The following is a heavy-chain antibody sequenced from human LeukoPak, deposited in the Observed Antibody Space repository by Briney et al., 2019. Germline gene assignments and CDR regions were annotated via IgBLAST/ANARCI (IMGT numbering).Heavy chain of an antibody. J-gene: IGHJ4*02. V-gene: IGHV4-39*07. CDR3: ASIVVVAATVDY. CDR2: IYYSGST. Sequence: SETLSLTCTVSGGSISSSSYYWGWIRQPPGKGLEWIGSIYYSGSTYYNPSLKSRVTISVDTSKNQFSLKLSSVTAADTAVYYCASIVVVAATVDYWGQGTLVTVSS. CDR1: GGSISSSSYY. D-gene: IGHD2-15*01.